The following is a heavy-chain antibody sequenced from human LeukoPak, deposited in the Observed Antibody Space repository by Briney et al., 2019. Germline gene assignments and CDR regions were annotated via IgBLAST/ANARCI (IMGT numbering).Heavy chain of an antibody. J-gene: IGHJ3*02. Sequence: GASVKVSCKASGYTFTGYYMHWVRLVPGQGLEWMGWIIPNSGGTKYGQKFQGRVTMTRDTSIRTAYMELSNLESDDTAVYYCARDVYRGSGGYGAFDIWGQGTMVTVSS. CDR2: IIPNSGGT. CDR1: GYTFTGYY. D-gene: IGHD3-22*01. CDR3: ARDVYRGSGGYGAFDI. V-gene: IGHV1-2*02.